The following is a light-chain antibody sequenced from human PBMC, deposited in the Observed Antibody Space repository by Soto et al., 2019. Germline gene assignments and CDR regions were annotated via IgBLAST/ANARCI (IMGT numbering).Light chain of an antibody. CDR2: DAS. Sequence: EVVLTQSPGTLSLSPGERATLSCRASETVGSNYLAWYQQQPGQAPRLLIFDASSRATGIPARFSGSGSGTEFSLTISRLEPEDSAVYFCHHYGYGADTFGQGTKLEI. J-gene: IGKJ2*01. CDR1: ETVGSNY. V-gene: IGKV3-20*01. CDR3: HHYGYGADT.